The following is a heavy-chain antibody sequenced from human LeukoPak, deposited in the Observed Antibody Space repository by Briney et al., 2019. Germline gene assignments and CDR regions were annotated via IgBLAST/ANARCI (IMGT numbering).Heavy chain of an antibody. D-gene: IGHD3-22*01. J-gene: IGHJ4*02. Sequence: GGSLRLSCAATGFTFSYYAMSWVRQAPGKGLEWVSTIPGSGGAWVSSITGTASRPFYADSVKGRFTIARDNSKNTLYLQMNSLRAEDTAVYYCAKVNYDDSSGFYYESEIDYWGQVTLVTVSS. V-gene: IGHV3-23*01. CDR1: GFTFSYYA. CDR2: IPGSGGAWVSSITGTASRP. CDR3: AKVNYDDSSGFYYESEIDY.